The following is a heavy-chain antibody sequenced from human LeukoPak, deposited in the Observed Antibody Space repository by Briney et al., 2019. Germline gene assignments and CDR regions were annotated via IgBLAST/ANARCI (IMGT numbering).Heavy chain of an antibody. Sequence: ASVKVSCKASGHTFTSYDINWVRQAPGQGLEWMGWMNPNSGNTGYAQKFQGRVTMTRNTSISTAYMELGSLRSEDTAVYYCARGPTWNYVVPPDYWGQGALVTVSS. J-gene: IGHJ4*02. CDR3: ARGPTWNYVVPPDY. D-gene: IGHD1-7*01. V-gene: IGHV1-8*01. CDR2: MNPNSGNT. CDR1: GHTFTSYD.